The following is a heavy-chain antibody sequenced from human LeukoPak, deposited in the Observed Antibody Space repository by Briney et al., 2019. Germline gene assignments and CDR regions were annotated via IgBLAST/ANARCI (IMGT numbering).Heavy chain of an antibody. CDR1: GYTFTDYN. CDR2: ISPNSGGT. J-gene: IGHJ4*02. CDR3: TVWFGELTH. D-gene: IGHD3-10*01. Sequence: VASVKVSCKASGYTFTDYNIHWVRQAPGQGLEWMGWISPNSGGTNYAQKFQGRVTMTRDTSITTAYMELSRLRSDDTATYYCTVWFGELTHWGQGTLVTVSS. V-gene: IGHV1-2*02.